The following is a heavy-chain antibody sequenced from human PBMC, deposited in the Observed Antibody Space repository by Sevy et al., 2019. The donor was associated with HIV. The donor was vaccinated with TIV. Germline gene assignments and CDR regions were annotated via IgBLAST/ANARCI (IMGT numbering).Heavy chain of an antibody. CDR1: GFTLSNYE. V-gene: IGHV3-48*03. CDR2: ISNNGTSM. Sequence: GGSLRLSCVASGFTLSNYEMNWVRQAPGKGLEWVSYISNNGTSMYYSHSVKGRFNISRDNSRNSLYLQMNSLRAEDIAIYYCARDLPPSATTVAHFDCWGQGTLVTVSS. D-gene: IGHD4-17*01. J-gene: IGHJ4*02. CDR3: ARDLPPSATTVAHFDC.